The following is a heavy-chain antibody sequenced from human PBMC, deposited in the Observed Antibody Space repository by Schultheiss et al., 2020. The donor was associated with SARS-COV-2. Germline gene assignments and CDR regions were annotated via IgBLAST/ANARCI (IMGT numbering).Heavy chain of an antibody. D-gene: IGHD3-3*01. CDR1: GFTFSNYA. CDR3: ARDDDFDH. Sequence: GGSLRLSCVDSGFTFSNYALTWVRQAPGKGLEWVSAISGSGNSTYYADSVKGRFTISRDDAKNSLYLQMNSLRAEDTAVYYCARDDDFDHWGQGTLVTVSS. CDR2: ISGSGNST. J-gene: IGHJ5*02. V-gene: IGHV3-23*01.